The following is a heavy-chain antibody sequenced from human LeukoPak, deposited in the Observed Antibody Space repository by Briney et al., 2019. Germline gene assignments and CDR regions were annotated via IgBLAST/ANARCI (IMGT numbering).Heavy chain of an antibody. Sequence: GGSLRLSCAASGFTFSNAWMSWVRQAPGKGLEWVGRIKSKTDGGTTDYAAHVKGRFTISRDDSKNTLYLQMNSLKTEDTAVYYCTTDELVLPDSDYWGQGTLVTVSS. J-gene: IGHJ4*02. CDR1: GFTFSNAW. CDR2: IKSKTDGGTT. V-gene: IGHV3-15*01. D-gene: IGHD3-10*01. CDR3: TTDELVLPDSDY.